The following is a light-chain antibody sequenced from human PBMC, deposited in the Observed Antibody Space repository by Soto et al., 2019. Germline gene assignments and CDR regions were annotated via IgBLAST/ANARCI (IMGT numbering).Light chain of an antibody. Sequence: EIEVTQSPATLSVSPEERATLSCRASQSVSSNLAWYQQKPGQAPRLLIYGASTRATGIPARFSGSGSGTEFTLTISSLQSEDFAVYYCQQYNNWPPLTFGQGTKVEIK. CDR2: GAS. V-gene: IGKV3-15*01. CDR1: QSVSSN. J-gene: IGKJ1*01. CDR3: QQYNNWPPLT.